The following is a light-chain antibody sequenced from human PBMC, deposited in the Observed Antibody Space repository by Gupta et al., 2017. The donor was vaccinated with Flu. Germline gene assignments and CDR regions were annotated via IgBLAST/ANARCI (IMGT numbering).Light chain of an antibody. Sequence: DIQLTQSPSSVSASVGDRVTVTCRASQVIYSQLGWYQQKPGKAPKLLIYPASTLQGGVPSRFSGSGSETDFTLTISSLQPEDAATYYCQQADSFPLTFGGGSKLEIK. CDR1: QVIYSQ. V-gene: IGKV1-12*01. CDR2: PAS. CDR3: QQADSFPLT. J-gene: IGKJ4*01.